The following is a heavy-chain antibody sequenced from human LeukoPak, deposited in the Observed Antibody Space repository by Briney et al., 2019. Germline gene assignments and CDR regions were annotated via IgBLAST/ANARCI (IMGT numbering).Heavy chain of an antibody. V-gene: IGHV3-48*01. D-gene: IGHD3-22*01. CDR1: GFTFSSYS. Sequence: PGGSLRLSCAASGFTFSSYSMNWVRQAPGKGLEWVSYISSSSSTIYYADSVKGRFTISRDNAKNSLYLQMNSLRAEDTAVYYCARLTLSSGYFWGQGTLVTVSS. J-gene: IGHJ4*02. CDR2: ISSSSSTI. CDR3: ARLTLSSGYF.